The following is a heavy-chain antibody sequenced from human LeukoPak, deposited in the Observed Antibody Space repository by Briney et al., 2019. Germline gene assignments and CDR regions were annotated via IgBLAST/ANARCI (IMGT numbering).Heavy chain of an antibody. D-gene: IGHD4-17*01. J-gene: IGHJ4*02. CDR1: GFTFSSYA. Sequence: PGGSLRLSCAASGFTFSSYAMSWVRQAPGKGLEWVTAFSGSGGSTYYADSVKGRFTISRDNSKNTLYLQMNSLRAEDTAVYYCAKSPQVSTVTTYYFDYWGQGTLVTVSS. CDR3: AKSPQVSTVTTYYFDY. V-gene: IGHV3-23*01. CDR2: FSGSGGST.